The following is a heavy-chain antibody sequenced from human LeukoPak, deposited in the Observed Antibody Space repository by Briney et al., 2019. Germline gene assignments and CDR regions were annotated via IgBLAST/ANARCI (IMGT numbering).Heavy chain of an antibody. J-gene: IGHJ1*01. V-gene: IGHV3-23*01. D-gene: IGHD3-10*01. Sequence: GGSLRLSCAASGFTFSSYAMTWVRQAPGKGLEWVSAISGSGDSTYYADSVKGRFTTSRDNSKNTLYLQMNSLRAEDTAVYYCAKDQGYYGSGSYKEYFQHWGQGTLVTVSS. CDR2: ISGSGDST. CDR1: GFTFSSYA. CDR3: AKDQGYYGSGSYKEYFQH.